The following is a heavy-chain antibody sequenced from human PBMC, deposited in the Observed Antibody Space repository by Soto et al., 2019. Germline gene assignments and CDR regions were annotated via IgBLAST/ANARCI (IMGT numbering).Heavy chain of an antibody. CDR2: FDPEDGET. CDR3: ATDVIAARQNKYYYYGMDV. CDR1: GYTLTELS. V-gene: IGHV1-24*01. D-gene: IGHD6-6*01. J-gene: IGHJ6*02. Sequence: ASVKVSCKVSGYTLTELSMHWVRQAPGKGLEWMGGFDPEDGETIYAQKFQGRVTMTEDTSTDTAHMELSSLRSEDTAVYYCATDVIAARQNKYYYYGMDVWGQGTTVTVSS.